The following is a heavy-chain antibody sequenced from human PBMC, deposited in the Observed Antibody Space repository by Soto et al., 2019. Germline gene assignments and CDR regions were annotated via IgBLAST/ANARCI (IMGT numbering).Heavy chain of an antibody. CDR3: AIDLAYCRGGTCYHHDGSDN. Sequence: QVQLVESGGGGVQPGGTMRLSGAASDFTFSNYAMHWVGPAPGKGLEWLAIISLDGISRFYRDSVKGRLTITRDNSKNTLYLEMSSLRVEDTAVYFCAIDLAYCRGGTCYHHDGSDNWGQVTLVTVSA. J-gene: IGHJ4*02. D-gene: IGHD2-15*01. V-gene: IGHV3-30*03. CDR2: ISLDGISR. CDR1: DFTFSNYA.